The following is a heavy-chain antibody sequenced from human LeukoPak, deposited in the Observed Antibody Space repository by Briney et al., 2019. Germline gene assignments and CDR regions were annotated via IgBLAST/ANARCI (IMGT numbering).Heavy chain of an antibody. D-gene: IGHD2-2*02. CDR3: ARNYCSSTSCYTGAGPYYYYYYMDV. J-gene: IGHJ6*03. CDR1: GGTFSSYA. V-gene: IGHV1-69*13. CDR2: IIPIFGTA. Sequence: GASVKVSCKASGGTFSSYAISWVRQAPGQGLEWMGGIIPIFGTANYAQKFQGRVTITADESTSTAYMELSSLRSEDTAVYYCARNYCSSTSCYTGAGPYYYYYYMDVWSKGTTVTVSS.